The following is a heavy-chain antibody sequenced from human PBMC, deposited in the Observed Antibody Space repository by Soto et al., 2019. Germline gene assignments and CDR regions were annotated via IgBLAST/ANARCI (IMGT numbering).Heavy chain of an antibody. CDR3: AREPLT. CDR2: IYYSGST. V-gene: IGHV4-31*03. Sequence: QVQLQESGPGLVKPSQTLSLTCTVSGGSISSGGYYWTWIRQHPGKGLEWIGYIYYSGSTYYNPSLESRVILSVDTSKNQSSLKLSSVTAAGPAAYYCAREPLTWGQGPLVSVSS. CDR1: GGSISSGGYY. J-gene: IGHJ4*02.